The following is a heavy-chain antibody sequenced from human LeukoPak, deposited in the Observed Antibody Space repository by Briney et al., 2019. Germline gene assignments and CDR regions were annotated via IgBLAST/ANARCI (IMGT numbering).Heavy chain of an antibody. V-gene: IGHV1-69*05. D-gene: IGHD2-2*01. J-gene: IGHJ5*02. CDR1: GGTFSSYA. CDR2: IIPIFGTA. Sequence: ASVKVSCKASGGTFSSYAISWVRQAPGQGLEWMGGIIPIFGTANYAQKFQGRVTITTDESTSTAYMELSSLRSEDTAVYYCARRVPAAFDWFDPWGQGTLVTVSS. CDR3: ARRVPAAFDWFDP.